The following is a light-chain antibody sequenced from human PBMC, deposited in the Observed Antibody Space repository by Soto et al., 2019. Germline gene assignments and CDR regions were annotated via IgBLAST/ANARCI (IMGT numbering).Light chain of an antibody. V-gene: IGKV1-5*01. CDR2: DAS. CDR1: QSTSSW. CDR3: QQYDNYKPLT. J-gene: IGKJ4*01. Sequence: DIQMTQSPSTLSASVGDRVTITCRARQSTSSWLAWYQQKPGKAPKLLIFDASSLESGTPSRFSGRRSGTRFTLTINGLQPDDFATYYCQQYDNYKPLTFGGGTKVDSK.